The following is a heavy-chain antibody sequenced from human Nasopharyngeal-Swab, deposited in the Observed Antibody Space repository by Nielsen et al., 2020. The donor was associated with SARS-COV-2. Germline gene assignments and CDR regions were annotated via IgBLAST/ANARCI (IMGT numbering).Heavy chain of an antibody. Sequence: GGSLRLSCAASGFIFSNFAMAWVRQAPGKGLEWVAALSRSGATTYHADSVKGRFTISRDNSKNTVYLQMNSLGVEDTAVYYCARVPGGYDSSGYYFDQWGQGTLVTVSS. CDR1: GFIFSNFA. CDR2: LSRSGATT. J-gene: IGHJ4*02. V-gene: IGHV3-23*01. D-gene: IGHD3-22*01. CDR3: ARVPGGYDSSGYYFDQ.